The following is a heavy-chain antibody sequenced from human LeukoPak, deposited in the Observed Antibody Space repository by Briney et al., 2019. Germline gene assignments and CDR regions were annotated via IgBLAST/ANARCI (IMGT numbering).Heavy chain of an antibody. Sequence: GASVKVSCKASGYTFTSYYMHWVRQAPGQGLEWMGWMNPNSGNTGYAQKFQGRVTMTRNTSINTAYMELSSLRSEDTAVYYCAREIAAALHAFDIWGQGTMVTVSS. V-gene: IGHV1-8*01. CDR1: GYTFTSYY. CDR3: AREIAAALHAFDI. CDR2: MNPNSGNT. D-gene: IGHD6-6*01. J-gene: IGHJ3*02.